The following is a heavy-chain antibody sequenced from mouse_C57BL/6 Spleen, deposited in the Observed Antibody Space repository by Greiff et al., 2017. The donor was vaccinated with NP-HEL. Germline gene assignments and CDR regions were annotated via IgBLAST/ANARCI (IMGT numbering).Heavy chain of an antibody. CDR2: INPYNGGP. V-gene: IGHV1-19*01. CDR1: GYTFTDYY. Sequence: EVQLQQSGPVLVKPGASVKMSCKASGYTFTDYYMNWVKQSHGKSLEWIGVINPYNGGPSYNQKFKGKATLTVDKSSSTAYMELNSLTSEDSAVYYCARSLDYYGSSPSGWYFDVWGTGTTVTVSS. D-gene: IGHD1-1*01. J-gene: IGHJ1*03. CDR3: ARSLDYYGSSPSGWYFDV.